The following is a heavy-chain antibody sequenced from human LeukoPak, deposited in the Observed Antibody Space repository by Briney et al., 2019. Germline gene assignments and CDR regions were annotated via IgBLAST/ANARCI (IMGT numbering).Heavy chain of an antibody. CDR3: ARGRASSWHLIDY. V-gene: IGHV3-48*03. D-gene: IGHD6-13*01. Sequence: GGSLRLSCAASGFTFSSYEMNWVRQAPGKGLEWVSYISSSGSAIYYADSAKGRFTISRDNAKTSLYLQMNSLRAEDTAVYSCARGRASSWHLIDYWGQGTLVTVSS. J-gene: IGHJ4*02. CDR2: ISSSGSAI. CDR1: GFTFSSYE.